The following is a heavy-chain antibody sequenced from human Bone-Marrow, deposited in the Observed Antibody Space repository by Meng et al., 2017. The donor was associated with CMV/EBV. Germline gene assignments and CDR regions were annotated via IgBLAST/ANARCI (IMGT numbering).Heavy chain of an antibody. V-gene: IGHV3-23*01. Sequence: GESLKISCAASGFTFSSYAMSWVRQAPGKGLEWVSAISGSGGSTYYADSVKGRFTISRDNSKNTLDLQMNSLRAEDTAVYYCARDLLGGTKGAFDIWGQGTLVTVSS. CDR2: ISGSGGST. J-gene: IGHJ3*02. CDR3: ARDLLGGTKGAFDI. D-gene: IGHD1-1*01. CDR1: GFTFSSYA.